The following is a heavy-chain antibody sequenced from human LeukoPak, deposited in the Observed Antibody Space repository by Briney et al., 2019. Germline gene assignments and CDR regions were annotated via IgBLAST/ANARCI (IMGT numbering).Heavy chain of an antibody. V-gene: IGHV4-59*01. CDR1: GGSISSYY. CDR2: IYYSGST. D-gene: IGHD3-22*01. CDR3: ARMAARDWYYYDSSGHYDY. J-gene: IGHJ4*02. Sequence: SETLSLTCTVSGGSISSYYWSWIRQPPVKGLEWIGYIYYSGSTNYNPSLKSRVTISVDTSKNQFSLKLSSVTAADTAVYYCARMAARDWYYYDSSGHYDYRGQGTLVTVSS.